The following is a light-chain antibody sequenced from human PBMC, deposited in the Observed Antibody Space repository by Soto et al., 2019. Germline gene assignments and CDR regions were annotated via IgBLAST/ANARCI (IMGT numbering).Light chain of an antibody. V-gene: IGKV3-15*01. CDR3: QPYNNWPLT. CDR1: QSVDGN. CDR2: GAS. Sequence: EILTTQSPATLSVSPGKRATLSCRASQSVDGNLAWYQQKPGQAPRLLIYGASTRATGVPTRFSGSRSGAEFTLTIYSLQSEDFAVYYCQPYNNWPLTFGGGTKVDIK. J-gene: IGKJ4*01.